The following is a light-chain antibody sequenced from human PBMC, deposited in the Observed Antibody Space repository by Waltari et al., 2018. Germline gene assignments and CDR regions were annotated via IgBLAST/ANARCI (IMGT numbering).Light chain of an antibody. V-gene: IGKV4-1*01. J-gene: IGKJ1*01. CDR3: QQYYSGRT. CDR2: WSS. CDR1: QSVLFSSSNKNY. Sequence: DIVMTQSPDSLAVSLGERATINCKSSQSVLFSSSNKNYLAWYQQKPGQPPKLLIYWSSTRESGVPDRFSGSGSGRDFTLTISSLRAEDVAVYYCQQYYSGRTFGQGTKVEIK.